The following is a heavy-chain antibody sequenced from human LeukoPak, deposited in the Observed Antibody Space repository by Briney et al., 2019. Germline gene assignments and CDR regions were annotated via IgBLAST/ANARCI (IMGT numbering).Heavy chain of an antibody. CDR2: MNIDGSRT. D-gene: IGHD4-23*01. J-gene: IGHJ4*02. CDR3: ASDFGGHDDF. CDR1: GFAFSRYW. V-gene: IGHV3-74*01. Sequence: PGGSLRLSCAASGFAFSRYWMHWVRQAPGKGLVWVSRMNIDGSRTDYADSVKGRFTISRDNAKNTLYLQMNSLGVEDTAVYSCASDFGGHDDFWGQGILVTVSS.